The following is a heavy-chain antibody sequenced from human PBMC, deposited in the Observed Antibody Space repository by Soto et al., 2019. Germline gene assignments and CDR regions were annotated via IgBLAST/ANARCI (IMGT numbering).Heavy chain of an antibody. J-gene: IGHJ4*02. CDR3: ARAGVMPQY. Sequence: SETLSLTCAVYGGSFSGYYWSWIRQPPGKGLEWIGEINHSGSTNYNPSLKSRVTISVDTSKNQFSLKLSSLTAADTAVYYCARAGVMPQYWGQGTLVTVSS. CDR2: INHSGST. D-gene: IGHD3-16*01. V-gene: IGHV4-34*01. CDR1: GGSFSGYY.